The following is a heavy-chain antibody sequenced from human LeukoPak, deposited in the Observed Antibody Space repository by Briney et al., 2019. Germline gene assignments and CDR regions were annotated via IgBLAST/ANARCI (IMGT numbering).Heavy chain of an antibody. V-gene: IGHV1-2*02. CDR3: ARGLGVSDY. Sequence: LEWMGWINPNSGGTNYAQEFQGRVTMTRDTSISTAYMELRSLRSDDTAVYYCARGLGVSDYWGQGTLVTVSS. D-gene: IGHD5/OR15-5a*01. J-gene: IGHJ4*02. CDR2: INPNSGGT.